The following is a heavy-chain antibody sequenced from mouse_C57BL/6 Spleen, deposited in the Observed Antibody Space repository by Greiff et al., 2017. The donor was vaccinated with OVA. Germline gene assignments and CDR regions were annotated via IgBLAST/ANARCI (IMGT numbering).Heavy chain of an antibody. V-gene: IGHV1-50*01. D-gene: IGHD2-4*01. CDR3: AIIDYVYAMDY. J-gene: IGHJ4*01. CDR1: GYTFTSYW. CDR2: IDPSDSYT. Sequence: QVQLQQSGAELVKPGASVKLSCKASGYTFTSYWMQWVKQRPGQGLEWIGEIDPSDSYTNYNQKFKGKATLTVDTSSSTAYMQLSSLTSEDSAVYYCAIIDYVYAMDYWGQGTSVTVSS.